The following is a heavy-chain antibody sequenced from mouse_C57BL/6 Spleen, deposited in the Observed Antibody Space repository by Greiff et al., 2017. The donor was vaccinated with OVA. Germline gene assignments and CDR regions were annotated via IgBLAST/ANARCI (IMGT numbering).Heavy chain of an antibody. D-gene: IGHD2-4*01. CDR1: GYAFSSSW. V-gene: IGHV1-80*01. CDR3: ARGGLRRYFDY. CDR2: IYPGAGDT. Sequence: VQLQQSGAELVKPGASVKISCKASGYAFSSSWMNWVKQRPGKGLEWIGQIYPGAGDTHYNGKFKGKATLTADKSSSTAYMQLSSLTSEDSAVYFCARGGLRRYFDYWGQGTTLTVSS. J-gene: IGHJ2*01.